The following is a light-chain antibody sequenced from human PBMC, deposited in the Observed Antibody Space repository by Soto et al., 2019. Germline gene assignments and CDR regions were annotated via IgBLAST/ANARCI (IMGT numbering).Light chain of an antibody. Sequence: DIVMTQSPDSLAVSLGERATINCKSSQTVLFSSKNKNYLAWYQQKSGQPPKLLIYDASNRATGIPPRFSGSGSGTDFTLTISSPESDDSAVYFCQQRGEWPPGATFGQGTRLEIK. CDR3: QQRGEWPPGAT. V-gene: IGKV4-1*01. J-gene: IGKJ5*01. CDR2: DAS. CDR1: QTVLFSSKNKNY.